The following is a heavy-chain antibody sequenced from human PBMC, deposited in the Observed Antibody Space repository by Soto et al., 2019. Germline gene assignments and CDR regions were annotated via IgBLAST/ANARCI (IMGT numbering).Heavy chain of an antibody. CDR2: IYYSGST. CDR3: ARHVYVPDSSSWYVPVLYYFDY. D-gene: IGHD6-13*01. Sequence: QLQLQESGPGLVKPSETLSLTCTVSGGSISSSSYYWGWIRQPPGKGLEWIGSIYYSGSTYYNPSLKSRVTIAVDTSKNQFSLKLSSVTAADTAVDYCARHVYVPDSSSWYVPVLYYFDYWGQGTLVTVSS. J-gene: IGHJ4*02. V-gene: IGHV4-39*01. CDR1: GGSISSSSYY.